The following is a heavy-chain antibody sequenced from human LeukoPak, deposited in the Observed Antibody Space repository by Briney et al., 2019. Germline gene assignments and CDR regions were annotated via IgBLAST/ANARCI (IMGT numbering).Heavy chain of an antibody. D-gene: IGHD6-25*01. J-gene: IGHJ3*02. CDR3: ARARYSSALGDAFDI. CDR1: GGSISSYY. V-gene: IGHV4-59*01. CDR2: IDYSGST. Sequence: SETLSLTCIVSGGSISSYYWSWIRQPPGKGLEWIGKIDYSGSTNYNPSLKSRVTISVDTSKNQLSLKLSSVTAADTAVYYCARARYSSALGDAFDIWGQGTMVTVSS.